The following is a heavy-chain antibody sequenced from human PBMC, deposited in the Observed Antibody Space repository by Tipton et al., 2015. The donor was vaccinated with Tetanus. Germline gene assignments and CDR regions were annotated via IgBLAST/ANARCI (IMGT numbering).Heavy chain of an antibody. J-gene: IGHJ3*02. CDR1: GGSISNYY. Sequence: TLSLTCSVSGGSISNYYWNWIRQPAGKGLEWIGRIYVTGAINYSPALQSRVTMSVDTAKNQFSLRLSSVTAADAAMYYCAREDVYYHDDSGFYAFDIWGRGTMVAVSS. D-gene: IGHD3-22*01. V-gene: IGHV4-4*07. CDR2: IYVTGAI. CDR3: AREDVYYHDDSGFYAFDI.